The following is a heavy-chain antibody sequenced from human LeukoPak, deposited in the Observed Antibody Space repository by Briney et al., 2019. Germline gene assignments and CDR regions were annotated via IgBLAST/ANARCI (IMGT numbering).Heavy chain of an antibody. CDR2: IHHNGDIT. D-gene: IGHD1-26*01. Sequence: GGSLRLSCSASGFTLFWHVMHWVRQAPGKPLEYVSFIHHNGDITSYADSVRGRFTVSRDNSKNTLFLDLTSLRTDDTAVYYCARDMSGTYSFDCWGQGTLVTVSS. J-gene: IGHJ4*02. CDR1: GFTLFWHV. V-gene: IGHV3-64D*06. CDR3: ARDMSGTYSFDC.